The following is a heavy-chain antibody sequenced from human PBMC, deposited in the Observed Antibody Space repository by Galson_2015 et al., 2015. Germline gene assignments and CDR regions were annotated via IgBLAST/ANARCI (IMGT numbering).Heavy chain of an antibody. Sequence: SLRLSCAASGFTFSSYGMHWVRQAPGKGLEWVAVISYGGSNKYYADSVKGRFTISRDNSKNTLYLQMNSLRAEDTAVYYCAKDGYYYSSGSDYYYSMDVWRKGTTVPVSS. J-gene: IGHJ6*03. V-gene: IGHV3-30*18. CDR1: GFTFSSYG. CDR2: ISYGGSNK. CDR3: AKDGYYYSSGSDYYYSMDV. D-gene: IGHD3-10*01.